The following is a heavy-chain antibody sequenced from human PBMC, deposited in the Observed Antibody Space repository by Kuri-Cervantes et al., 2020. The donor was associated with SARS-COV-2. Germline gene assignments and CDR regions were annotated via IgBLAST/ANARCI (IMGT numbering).Heavy chain of an antibody. CDR2: ISGSGGST. D-gene: IGHD1-7*01. Sequence: GESLKISCAASGFTFSSYAMSWVRQAPGKGLEWVSAISGSGGSTYYADSVKGRFTISRDNPKNTLYLQMNSLRAEDTAVYYCAKAHWNYNYFDYWGQGTLVTVSS. CDR1: GFTFSSYA. V-gene: IGHV3-23*01. J-gene: IGHJ4*02. CDR3: AKAHWNYNYFDY.